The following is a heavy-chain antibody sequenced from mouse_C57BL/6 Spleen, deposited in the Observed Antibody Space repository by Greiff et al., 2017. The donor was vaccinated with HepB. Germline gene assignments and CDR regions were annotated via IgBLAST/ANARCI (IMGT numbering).Heavy chain of an antibody. Sequence: EVQRVESGGGLVKPGGSLKLSCAASGFTFSDYGMHWVRQAPEKGLEWVAYISSGSSTIYYADTVKGRFTISRDNAKNTLFLQMTSLRSEDTAMYYCARGGRGSSPAWFAYWGQGTLVTVSA. CDR3: ARGGRGSSPAWFAY. D-gene: IGHD1-1*01. CDR2: ISSGSSTI. V-gene: IGHV5-17*01. J-gene: IGHJ3*01. CDR1: GFTFSDYG.